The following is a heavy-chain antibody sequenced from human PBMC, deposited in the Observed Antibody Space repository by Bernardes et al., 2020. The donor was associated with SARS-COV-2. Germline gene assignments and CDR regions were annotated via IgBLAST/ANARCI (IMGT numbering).Heavy chain of an antibody. CDR3: ARAFEWFGENYGMDV. CDR2: INPNSGGT. J-gene: IGHJ6*02. CDR1: GYTFTGYY. D-gene: IGHD3-10*01. V-gene: IGHV1-2*04. Sequence: ASVKVSCKASGYTFTGYYMHWVRQAPGQGLEWMGWINPNSGGTNYAQKFQGWVTMTRDTSISTAYMELSRLRSDDTAVYYCARAFEWFGENYGMDVWGQGTTVTGSS.